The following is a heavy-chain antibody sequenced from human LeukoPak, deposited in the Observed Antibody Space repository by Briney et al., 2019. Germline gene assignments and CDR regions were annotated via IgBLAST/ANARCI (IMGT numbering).Heavy chain of an antibody. V-gene: IGHV1-46*01. J-gene: IGHJ4*02. CDR3: ARDPSGSWQWFDY. Sequence: ASVKVSCKASGYTFTTYYMHWVRQAPGQGLEWMGVINPNGGSTTYAQKFQGRVTMTRDRSTTTVYMELSNLRSEDTAVYYCARDPSGSWQWFDYWGQGTLVTVSS. CDR1: GYTFTTYY. D-gene: IGHD1-26*01. CDR2: INPNGGST.